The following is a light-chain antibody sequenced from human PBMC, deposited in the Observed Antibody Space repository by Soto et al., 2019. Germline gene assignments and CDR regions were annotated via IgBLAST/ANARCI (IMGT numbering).Light chain of an antibody. CDR2: GAS. CDR1: QTVSSSS. CDR3: QQYGSSPRT. Sequence: DIVLTHSPGTLSLSPGERATLSCSASQTVSSSSLAWYQQKPGQAPRLLIFGASTRAAGFPDRFSGSGSGTDFTLTISRLEPEDFAVYYCQQYGSSPRTFGQGTKVEI. J-gene: IGKJ1*01. V-gene: IGKV3-20*01.